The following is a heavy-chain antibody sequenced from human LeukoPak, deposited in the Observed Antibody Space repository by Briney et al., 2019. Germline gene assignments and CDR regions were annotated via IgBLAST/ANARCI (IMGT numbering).Heavy chain of an antibody. CDR2: LSSGDNT. CDR3: AKGGDYYDSSGYYLNDAFDI. D-gene: IGHD3-22*01. J-gene: IGHJ3*02. V-gene: IGHV3-53*01. Sequence: GGSLRLSCAASGFSVNSYYMSWVRQAPGRGLEWVSALSSGDNTHYADSVNGRFTISRDNSKNTLYLQLNSLRAEDTAVYYCAKGGDYYDSSGYYLNDAFDIWGQGTMVTVSS. CDR1: GFSVNSYY.